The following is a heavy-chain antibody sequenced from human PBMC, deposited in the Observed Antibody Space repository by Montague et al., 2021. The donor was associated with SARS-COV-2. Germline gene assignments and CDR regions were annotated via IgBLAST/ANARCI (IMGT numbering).Heavy chain of an antibody. CDR2: XDWDDDK. CDR1: GFSLSTSGMC. V-gene: IGHV2-70*01. Sequence: PALVKPTQTLTLTCTFSGFSLSTSGMCVSRIRQPPGKALEWLALXDWDDDKYYSTSLKTRLTISKDTSKNQVVLTMTNMDPVDTATYYCARIRDYDILTGSYSGFDYWGQGTLVTVSS. D-gene: IGHD3-9*01. CDR3: ARIRDYDILTGSYSGFDY. J-gene: IGHJ4*02.